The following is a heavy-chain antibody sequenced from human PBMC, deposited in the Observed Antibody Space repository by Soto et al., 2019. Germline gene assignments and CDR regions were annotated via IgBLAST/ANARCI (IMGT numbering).Heavy chain of an antibody. J-gene: IGHJ4*02. CDR3: AGEKGGTTGIDF. CDR1: GYTFTGYD. Sequence: QAQLVQSGAEVKKPGASVKVSCKASGYTFTGYDTNWVRQATGQGLEWMGWMNPNSGNTGYAQNCQGRVTRTRHNSITTADMELTSLGDEDSAVYYCAGEKGGTTGIDFWGQRTRVTVSS. V-gene: IGHV1-8*01. CDR2: MNPNSGNT. D-gene: IGHD1-7*01.